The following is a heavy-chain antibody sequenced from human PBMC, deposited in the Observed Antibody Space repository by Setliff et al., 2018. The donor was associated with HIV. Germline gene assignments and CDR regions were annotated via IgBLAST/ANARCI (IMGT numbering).Heavy chain of an antibody. CDR2: IYYNGNT. J-gene: IGHJ4*02. CDR3: AREIYGGNSRPFDY. D-gene: IGHD4-17*01. CDR1: GGSFSNYY. V-gene: IGHV4-59*01. Sequence: SETLSLTCAVYGGSFSNYYWSWIRQAPGKGLEWIGYIYYNGNTNYNPSLKSRITISVDTSKNQFSLKLTSVTAADTAVYYCAREIYGGNSRPFDYWGQGTLVTVSS.